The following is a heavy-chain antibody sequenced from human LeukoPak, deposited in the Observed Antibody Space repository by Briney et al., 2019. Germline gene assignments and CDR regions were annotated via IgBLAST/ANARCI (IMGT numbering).Heavy chain of an antibody. J-gene: IGHJ5*02. D-gene: IGHD2-2*02. CDR2: IYTSGST. V-gene: IGHV4-61*02. CDR1: GGSISSGSYY. Sequence: SQTLSLTCTVSGGSISSGSYYWSWIRQPAGKGLEWIGRIYTSGSTNYNPSLKSRVTISVDTSKNQFSLKLSSVTAADTAVYYCARADCSSTSCYTDNNWFDPWGQGTLVTVSS. CDR3: ARADCSSTSCYTDNNWFDP.